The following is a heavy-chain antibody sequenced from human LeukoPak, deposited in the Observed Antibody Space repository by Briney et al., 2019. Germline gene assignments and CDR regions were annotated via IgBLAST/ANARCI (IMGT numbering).Heavy chain of an antibody. CDR1: GGSISSYY. D-gene: IGHD6-13*01. Sequence: SETLSLTCTVSGGSISSYYWSWIRQPPGKGLEWIGYIYYSGSTKYNPSLKSRVTMSVDTSKNQFSLKLSSVTAADTAVYYCARLISSWTDWSFDLWGLGTLVTVSS. J-gene: IGHJ2*01. CDR3: ARLISSWTDWSFDL. CDR2: IYYSGST. V-gene: IGHV4-59*08.